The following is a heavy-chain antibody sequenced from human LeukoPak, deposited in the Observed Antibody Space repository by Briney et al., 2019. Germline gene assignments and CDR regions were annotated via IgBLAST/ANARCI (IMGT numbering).Heavy chain of an antibody. Sequence: PSETLSLTCTVSGGSISSYYWSWIRQPPGKGLEWIGYIYYSGSTNYNPSLKSRVTISVDTSKNQFSLKLSSVTAADTAVYYCARDRPGYCSGGSCYSPLYYYYYGMDVWGQGTTVTVSS. CDR2: IYYSGST. J-gene: IGHJ6*02. CDR3: ARDRPGYCSGGSCYSPLYYYYYGMDV. V-gene: IGHV4-59*01. D-gene: IGHD2-15*01. CDR1: GGSISSYY.